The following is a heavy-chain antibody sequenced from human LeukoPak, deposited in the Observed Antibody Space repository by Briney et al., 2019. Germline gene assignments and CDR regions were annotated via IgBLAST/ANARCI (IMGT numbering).Heavy chain of an antibody. Sequence: GGSLRLSCAASGFTFSSAWMSWVRQAPGKGLEWVGRIKSKTDGGTTDYAAPVKGRFTISRDDSKNTLYLQMNSLKTEDTAVYYCTTFITMVRGVIPYGMDVWGKGTTVTVSS. D-gene: IGHD3-10*01. V-gene: IGHV3-15*01. CDR3: TTFITMVRGVIPYGMDV. J-gene: IGHJ6*04. CDR1: GFTFSSAW. CDR2: IKSKTDGGTT.